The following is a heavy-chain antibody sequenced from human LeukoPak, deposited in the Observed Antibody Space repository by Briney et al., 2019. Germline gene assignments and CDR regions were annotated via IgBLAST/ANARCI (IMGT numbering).Heavy chain of an antibody. Sequence: QPGVSLRLSCAASGFTFSSYSMHWLRQAPGNGLVWVSRIHSDERSTSYADSVNGRFTISRDNAKNTLYLQMNSLRAEDTAVYYCARPNDFWSGYYNYWGQGTLVTVSS. V-gene: IGHV3-74*01. CDR2: IHSDERST. CDR3: ARPNDFWSGYYNY. J-gene: IGHJ4*02. D-gene: IGHD3-3*01. CDR1: GFTFSSYS.